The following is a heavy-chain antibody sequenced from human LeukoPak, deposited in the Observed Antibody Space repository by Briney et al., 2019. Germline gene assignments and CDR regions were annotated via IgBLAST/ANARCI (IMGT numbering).Heavy chain of an antibody. Sequence: PGGSLRPSCAASGFTLSRYSMNWVRQAPGKGLVWVSRINSDGSNTNYADSVKGRFTISRDNAKNTLYLQMNSLRAEDTAVFYCARVRDISGHWGFLDYWGQGTLVTVSS. J-gene: IGHJ4*02. CDR3: ARVRDISGHWGFLDY. CDR1: GFTLSRYS. V-gene: IGHV3-74*01. D-gene: IGHD6-19*01. CDR2: INSDGSNT.